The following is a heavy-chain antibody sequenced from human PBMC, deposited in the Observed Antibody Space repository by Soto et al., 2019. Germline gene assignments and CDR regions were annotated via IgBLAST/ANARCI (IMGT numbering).Heavy chain of an antibody. J-gene: IGHJ4*02. D-gene: IGHD2-15*01. CDR1: GFTFSSYA. Sequence: GGSLRLSCAASGFTFSSYAMHWVRQAPGKGLEWVSYISSDSSNIYYADSVKGRFTISRDNAKNSLYLQMNSLRAEDTAVFYCATRYCSGGNCYDYWGQGTLVTVSS. CDR3: ATRYCSGGNCYDY. CDR2: ISSDSSNI. V-gene: IGHV3-48*01.